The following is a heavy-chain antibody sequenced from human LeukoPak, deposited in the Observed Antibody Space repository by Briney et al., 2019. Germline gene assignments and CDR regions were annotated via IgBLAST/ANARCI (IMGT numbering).Heavy chain of an antibody. CDR1: GYTFTSYD. D-gene: IGHD4-11*01. Sequence: ASVKVSCKASGYTFTSYDINWVRQATGQGLEWMGWMNPNGGNTGYAQKFQGRVTITRNTSISTAYMELGSLRSEDPAVYYCARAGNSAPFDYWGQGTLVTVSS. J-gene: IGHJ4*02. CDR2: MNPNGGNT. CDR3: ARAGNSAPFDY. V-gene: IGHV1-8*03.